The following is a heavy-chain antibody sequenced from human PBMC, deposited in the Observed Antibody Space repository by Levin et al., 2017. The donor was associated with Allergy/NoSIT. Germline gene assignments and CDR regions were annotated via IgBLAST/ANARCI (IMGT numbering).Heavy chain of an antibody. CDR2: ISGSGGST. V-gene: IGHV3-23*01. Sequence: GESLKISCAASGFTFSSYAMSWVRQAPGKGLEWVSAISGSGGSTYYADSVKGRFTISRDNSKNTLYLQMNSLRAEDTAVYYCAKDPAAHIRYYFDYWGQGTLVTVSS. CDR1: GFTFSSYA. D-gene: IGHD2-21*01. CDR3: AKDPAAHIRYYFDY. J-gene: IGHJ4*02.